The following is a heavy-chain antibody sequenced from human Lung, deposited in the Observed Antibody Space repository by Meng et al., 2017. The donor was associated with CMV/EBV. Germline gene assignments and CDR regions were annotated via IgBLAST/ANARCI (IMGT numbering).Heavy chain of an antibody. J-gene: IGHJ6*02. CDR2: INPNSGGT. V-gene: IGHV1-2*02. CDR1: GYTFTGYY. D-gene: IGHD3-3*01. CDR3: AGGPYDFWSGYYYYGMDV. Sequence: ASVKVSCKASGYTFTGYYMHWVRQAPGQGLEWMGWINPNSGGTNYAQKFQGRVTMTRDTSISTAYMELSRLRSDDTAVYYCAGGPYDFWSGYYYYGMDVWXQGTTVXVSS.